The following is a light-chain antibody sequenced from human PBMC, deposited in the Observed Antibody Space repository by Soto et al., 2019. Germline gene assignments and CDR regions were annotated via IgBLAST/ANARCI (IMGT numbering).Light chain of an antibody. V-gene: IGKV1-39*01. J-gene: IGKJ1*01. CDR1: HTISSN. CDR3: LQTYSVPWT. Sequence: DIQMTQSPSSLSASIGDRVTISSRASHTISSNLNWYQQKPGKAPQLLIYAASSVPSGVPPRFSDRGSGTEFTLTVSSLQSEDFAIYYCLQTYSVPWTFGQGTKVEIK. CDR2: AAS.